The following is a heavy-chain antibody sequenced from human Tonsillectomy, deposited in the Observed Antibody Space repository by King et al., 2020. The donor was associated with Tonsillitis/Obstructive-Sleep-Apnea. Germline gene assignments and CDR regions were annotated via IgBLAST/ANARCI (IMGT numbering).Heavy chain of an antibody. CDR1: GYSFTTYW. D-gene: IGHD3-16*01. V-gene: IGHV5-51*03. Sequence: QLVQSGAELKKPGESLTISCRVSGYSFTTYWIGWVRQKPGRGPEYMGIIYPGDSDTRYSPSFEGQVTMSADKSITTAYLHWSSLKASDTAMYFCARLCSGESYERYFDSWGQGILVTVSS. CDR2: IYPGDSDT. CDR3: ARLCSGESYERYFDS. J-gene: IGHJ4*01.